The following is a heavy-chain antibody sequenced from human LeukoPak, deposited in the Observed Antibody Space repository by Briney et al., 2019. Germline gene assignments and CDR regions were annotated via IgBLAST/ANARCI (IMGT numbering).Heavy chain of an antibody. CDR2: IKQDESEK. D-gene: IGHD2-15*01. V-gene: IGHV3-7*03. CDR1: GFIFSSYW. CDR3: AQQVGYCSSGSCYFTY. Sequence: GGSLRLSCAASGFIFSSYWMTWVRQASGKGLEWVANIKQDESEKYFLDSVEGRFTISRDKSKNTLSLQMNSLRAEDTAVYYCAQQVGYCSSGSCYFTYWGQGTLVTVSS. J-gene: IGHJ1*01.